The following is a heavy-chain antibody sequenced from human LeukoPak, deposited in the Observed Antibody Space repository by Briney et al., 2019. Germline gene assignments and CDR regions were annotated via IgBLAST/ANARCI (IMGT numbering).Heavy chain of an antibody. V-gene: IGHV4-39*01. CDR3: AKSDGYGLIDS. CDR1: GVSISSSNYY. D-gene: IGHD2-21*02. CDR2: IYSSGNT. J-gene: IGHJ5*01. Sequence: SETLSLTCIVSGVSISSSNYYWGWVRQPPGKGLEWIGNIYSSGNTYYNSSLKSRVTISIDTSNNQVSLKMSSMTAADTAVYYCAKSDGYGLIDSWGQGTLVTVSS.